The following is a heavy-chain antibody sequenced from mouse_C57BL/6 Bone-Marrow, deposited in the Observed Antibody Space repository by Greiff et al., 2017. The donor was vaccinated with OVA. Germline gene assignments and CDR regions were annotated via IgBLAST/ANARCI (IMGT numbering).Heavy chain of an antibody. CDR1: GYTFTSYW. CDR2: IDPSDSYT. D-gene: IGHD2-3*01. CDR3: ARDGYWAY. J-gene: IGHJ3*01. V-gene: IGHV1-69*01. Sequence: VQLQQSGAELVMPGASVKLSCKASGYTFTSYWMHWVKQRPGQGLEWIGEIDPSDSYTNYNQKFKGKSTLTVDKSSSTAYMQLSSLTSEDSAVYYCARDGYWAYWGQGTLVTVSA.